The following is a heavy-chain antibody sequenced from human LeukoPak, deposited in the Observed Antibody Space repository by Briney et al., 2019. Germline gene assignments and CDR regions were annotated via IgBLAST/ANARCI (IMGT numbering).Heavy chain of an antibody. Sequence: ASVKVSCKASGYTFTSYGISWVRQAPGQGLEWMGWINPNSGGTDFAQKFQGRVTMTRDMSISTVYMELSRLRSDDSAVYYCARDDSRSWSSDFDYWGQGTLVTVSS. CDR1: GYTFTSYG. D-gene: IGHD6-13*01. CDR3: ARDDSRSWSSDFDY. CDR2: INPNSGGT. J-gene: IGHJ4*02. V-gene: IGHV1-2*02.